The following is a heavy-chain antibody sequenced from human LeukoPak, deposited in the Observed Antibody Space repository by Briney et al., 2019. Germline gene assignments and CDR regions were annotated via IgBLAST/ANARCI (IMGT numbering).Heavy chain of an antibody. D-gene: IGHD1-26*01. CDR3: ARSRNKNYSGSYFGAFDI. V-gene: IGHV3-23*01. Sequence: GGSLRLSCAASGFPLSSYAMSWVRQAPGKGLEWVSATSSSDAGTYYADSVRGRFTISRDNSKNTLYLQMNSLRLEDAAVYYCARSRNKNYSGSYFGAFDIWGQGTMVTVSS. J-gene: IGHJ3*02. CDR1: GFPLSSYA. CDR2: TSSSDAGT.